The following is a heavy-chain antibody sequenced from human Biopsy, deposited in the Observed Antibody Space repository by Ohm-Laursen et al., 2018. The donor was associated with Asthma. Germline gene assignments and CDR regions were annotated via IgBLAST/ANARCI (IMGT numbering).Heavy chain of an antibody. J-gene: IGHJ6*02. CDR1: GGSVSTGSYN. CDR2: IYYTGSD. CDR3: ARGPNYHGSGRAPIGMDV. D-gene: IGHD3-10*01. Sequence: GTLSLTCSVSGGSVSTGSYNWSWIRQPPGKGLEWLGYIYYTGSDNYNPSLKSRVTISVDTSKNQFSLRLNSVTAANTAVYYCARGPNYHGSGRAPIGMDVWGQGTTVTVSS. V-gene: IGHV4-61*01.